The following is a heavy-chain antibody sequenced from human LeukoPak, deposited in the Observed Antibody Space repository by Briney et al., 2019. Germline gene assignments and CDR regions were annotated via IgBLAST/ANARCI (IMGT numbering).Heavy chain of an antibody. D-gene: IGHD5-24*01. V-gene: IGHV4-34*01. CDR2: INHSGST. CDR3: ARARRLQLRYFDL. CDR1: GGSFSGYY. J-gene: IGHJ2*01. Sequence: SETLSLTCAVYGGSFSGYYWGLIRQPPGKGLEWIGEINHSGSTNYNPSLKSRVTISVDTSKNQFSLKLSSVTAADTAVYYCARARRLQLRYFDLWGRGTLVTVSS.